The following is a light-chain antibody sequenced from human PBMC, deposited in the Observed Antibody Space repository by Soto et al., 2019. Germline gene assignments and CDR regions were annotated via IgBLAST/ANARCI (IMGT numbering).Light chain of an antibody. CDR1: RTIDNT. CDR3: QHYNYWPYT. V-gene: IGKV3-15*01. J-gene: IGKJ2*01. CDR2: DAS. Sequence: EIVMTQSPATLSLSPGEIATLSCRASRTIDNTLAWYQRKPGQAPRPLIYDASTRATGVPARFSGSGSGTDFTLTISSLQSEDFAVYYCQHYNYWPYTFGQGTKVDIK.